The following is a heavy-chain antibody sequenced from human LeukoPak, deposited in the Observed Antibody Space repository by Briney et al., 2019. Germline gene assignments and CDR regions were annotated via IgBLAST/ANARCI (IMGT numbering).Heavy chain of an antibody. Sequence: ESLKISCAASGFTFNNYWMHWVRQAPGKGLVWVARTNTHGTSANYADSVKGRFIISRDNANNTLYLQMNGLRDEDTGVYYALAGYYYYYMDVWGKGTTVTVSS. CDR2: TNTHGTSA. J-gene: IGHJ6*03. V-gene: IGHV3-74*01. D-gene: IGHD6-13*01. CDR1: GFTFNNYW. CDR3: LAGYYYYYMDV.